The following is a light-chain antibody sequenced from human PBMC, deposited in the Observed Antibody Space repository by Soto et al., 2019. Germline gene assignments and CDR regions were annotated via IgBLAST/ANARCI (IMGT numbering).Light chain of an antibody. Sequence: EIVMTHSPATLSVSPGERATLSCRASQSVSSDLAWYHQKPGQAPRLLIYGASTRATGIPARFSGSGSGTEFTLTINSLQSEDFAVYSCQQYNNWPRTFGQGTKVDIK. CDR1: QSVSSD. V-gene: IGKV3-15*01. CDR3: QQYNNWPRT. J-gene: IGKJ1*01. CDR2: GAS.